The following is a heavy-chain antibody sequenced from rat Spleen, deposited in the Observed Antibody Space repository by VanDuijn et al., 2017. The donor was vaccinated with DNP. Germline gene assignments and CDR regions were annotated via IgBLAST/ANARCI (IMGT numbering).Heavy chain of an antibody. D-gene: IGHD5-1*01. V-gene: IGHV2-6*01. Sequence: QVQLKESGPGLVQPSETLSLTCTVSGFSLTSYTVSWVRQPPGKGLEWIAAISNSGITYYNSALKSRLSISRDTSKSQVFLKMNSLQTEDTAIYFCTRDVPNVLDYWGQGVMVTVSS. CDR1: GFSLTSYT. CDR3: TRDVPNVLDY. CDR2: ISNSGIT. J-gene: IGHJ2*01.